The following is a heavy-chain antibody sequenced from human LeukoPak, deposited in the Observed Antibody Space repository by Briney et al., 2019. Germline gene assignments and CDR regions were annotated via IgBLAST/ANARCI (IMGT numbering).Heavy chain of an antibody. CDR1: GFVFSSYG. Sequence: GGSLRLSCATSGFVFSSYGVHWVRQAPGKGLEWVAGIWYDGSRKYYADSVKGRFIISRDNPKTTVYLHMNSLRDEDTAVYYCAKYSVGGSKTSHFDYWGQGTLVTVSS. D-gene: IGHD4-23*01. J-gene: IGHJ4*02. CDR2: IWYDGSRK. V-gene: IGHV3-33*06. CDR3: AKYSVGGSKTSHFDY.